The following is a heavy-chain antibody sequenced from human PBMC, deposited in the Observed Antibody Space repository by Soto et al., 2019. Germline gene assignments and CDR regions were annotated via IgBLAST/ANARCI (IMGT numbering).Heavy chain of an antibody. J-gene: IGHJ6*03. CDR3: AKDHYPDPLTHMDV. D-gene: IGHD3-10*01. CDR2: ISYDGSNK. CDR1: GFTFSSYG. V-gene: IGHV3-30*18. Sequence: GGSLRLSWAASGFTFSSYGMHWVRQAPGKGLEWVAVISYDGSNKYYADSVKGRFTISRDNSKNTLYLQMNSLRAEDTAVYYCAKDHYPDPLTHMDVWGKGTTVTVSS.